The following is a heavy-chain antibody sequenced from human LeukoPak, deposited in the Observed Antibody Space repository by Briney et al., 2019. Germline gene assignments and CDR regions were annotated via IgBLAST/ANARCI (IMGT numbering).Heavy chain of an antibody. CDR2: INPNSGGT. J-gene: IGHJ4*02. D-gene: IGHD1-1*01. CDR1: GYTFTGYY. V-gene: IGHV1-2*02. Sequence: GASVKVSCKASGYTFTGYYMHWVRQAAGQGLEWVGWINPNSGGTNYVQKFQGRVTMTRDTSISTAYMELSRQRADDTAVYYCARFAWNEGYWGQGTLVTVSS. CDR3: ARFAWNEGY.